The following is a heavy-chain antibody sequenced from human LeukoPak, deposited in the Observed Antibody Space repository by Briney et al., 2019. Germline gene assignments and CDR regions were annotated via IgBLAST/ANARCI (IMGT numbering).Heavy chain of an antibody. CDR2: IYYSGST. Sequence: SQTLSLTCTVSGGSLSSGDYYWSWIRQPPGKGLEWIGYIYYSGSTYYNPSLKSRVTISVDTSKNQFSLKLSSVTAADTAVYYCARDKLVRAHYYYYGMDVWGQGTTVTVSS. J-gene: IGHJ6*02. CDR3: ARDKLVRAHYYYYGMDV. V-gene: IGHV4-30-4*01. CDR1: GGSLSSGDYY. D-gene: IGHD6-6*01.